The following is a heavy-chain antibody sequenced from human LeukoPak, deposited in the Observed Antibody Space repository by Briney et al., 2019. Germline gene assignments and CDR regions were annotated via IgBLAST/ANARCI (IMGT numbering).Heavy chain of an antibody. CDR1: GGSISTYY. V-gene: IGHV4-59*01. CDR2: IYSSGST. CDR3: ARDTVTVVDY. J-gene: IGHJ4*02. D-gene: IGHD4-23*01. Sequence: PSETLSLTCNVSGGSISTYYWSWVRQPPRKGLEWIGYIYSSGSTNYNPSRKGRVTRSLDTSKNQFSLKLSSVTAADTAVYYCARDTVTVVDYWGQGTVDTVSS.